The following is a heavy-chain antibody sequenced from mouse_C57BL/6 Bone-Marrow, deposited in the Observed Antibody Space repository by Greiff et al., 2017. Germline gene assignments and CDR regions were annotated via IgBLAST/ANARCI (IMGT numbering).Heavy chain of an antibody. J-gene: IGHJ4*01. V-gene: IGHV1-55*01. Sequence: VQLQQPGAELVKPGASVKMSCKASGYTFTSYWITWVKQRPGQGLEWIGDIYPGIGSTNYNEKFKSKSTLTVDTSSSTAYMQLSSLTSEDSAVHYCASWWDAMAYWGQGTSVTVSS. CDR1: GYTFTSYW. CDR2: IYPGIGST. CDR3: ASWWDAMAY. D-gene: IGHD1-1*02.